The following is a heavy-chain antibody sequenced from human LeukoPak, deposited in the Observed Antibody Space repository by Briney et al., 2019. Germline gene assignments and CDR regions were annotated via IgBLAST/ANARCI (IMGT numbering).Heavy chain of an antibody. CDR2: ISGSGGST. CDR1: GFTFSSYA. CDR3: AKVHDILTGYYSPYYFDY. Sequence: GGSLRLSCAASGFTFSSYAMSWVRQAPGKGLEWVSAISGSGGSTYYADSVKGRFTISRDNAKNSLYLQMNSLRAEDTALYYCAKVHDILTGYYSPYYFDYWGQGTLVTVSS. V-gene: IGHV3-23*01. J-gene: IGHJ4*02. D-gene: IGHD3-9*01.